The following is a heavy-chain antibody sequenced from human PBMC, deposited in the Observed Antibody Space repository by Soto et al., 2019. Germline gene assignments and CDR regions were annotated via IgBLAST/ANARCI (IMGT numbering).Heavy chain of an antibody. V-gene: IGHV4-34*01. CDR3: ANRRWRYFASLDY. J-gene: IGHJ4*02. CDR1: GGSFSGYY. D-gene: IGHD3-9*01. Sequence: QVQLQQWGAGLLKPSETLSLTCAVYGGSFSGYYWSWIRQPPGKGLEWIGEINHSGSTNYNPSLKSRVTISVDTSKNQFSLKLSSVTAADTAVYYCANRRWRYFASLDYWGQGTLVTVSS. CDR2: INHSGST.